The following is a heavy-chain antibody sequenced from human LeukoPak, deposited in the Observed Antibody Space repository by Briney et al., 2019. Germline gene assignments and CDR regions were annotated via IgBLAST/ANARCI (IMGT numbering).Heavy chain of an antibody. CDR1: GGSITSYY. CDR3: ARYYDVLTAYNLPGFDP. V-gene: IGHV4-59*08. D-gene: IGHD3-9*01. CDR2: IRYTGTT. J-gene: IGHJ5*02. Sequence: SETLSLTCTVSGGSITSYYWSWIRQPPGKELEWIGYIRYTGTTRYIPSLKSRVTISAHTSSNQFSLKLTSVTVADTVVYYCARYYDVLTAYNLPGFDPWGQGTLVTVSS.